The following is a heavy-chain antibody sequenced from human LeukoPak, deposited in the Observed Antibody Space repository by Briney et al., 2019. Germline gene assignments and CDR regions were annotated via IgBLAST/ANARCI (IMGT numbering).Heavy chain of an antibody. CDR1: GYTFTSYG. J-gene: IGHJ4*02. V-gene: IGHV1-18*01. D-gene: IGHD2-2*01. CDR3: ARVGAYCSSSSCFDY. Sequence: ASVKVSCKTSGYTFTSYGISWVRQAPGQGLEWMGWISAYNGNTDYAQNPQDRVTMTTDTSTSTAYMELRSLRSDDTAVYYCARVGAYCSSSSCFDYWDQGTLVTVSS. CDR2: ISAYNGNT.